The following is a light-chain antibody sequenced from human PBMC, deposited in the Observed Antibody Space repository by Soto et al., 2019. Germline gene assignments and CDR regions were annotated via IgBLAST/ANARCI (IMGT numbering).Light chain of an antibody. CDR3: SSYVGSDTVV. CDR2: DVA. CDR1: SSDVGAYHY. J-gene: IGLJ2*01. V-gene: IGLV2-11*01. Sequence: QSALTQPRSVSGSPGHSVTISCTGTSSDVGAYHYVSWYQQHPRKAPKLLIYDVARRPSGVPDRFSGSKSGNTASLTISGLQADDEADYYCSSYVGSDTVVFGGGTKLTVL.